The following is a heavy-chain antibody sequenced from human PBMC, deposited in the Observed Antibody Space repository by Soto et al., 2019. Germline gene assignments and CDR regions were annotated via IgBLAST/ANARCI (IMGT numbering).Heavy chain of an antibody. CDR3: ARPTYYYDSSGPPAY. Sequence: GGSLRLSCAASGFTFSTYSMNWVRQAPGKGLEWVSYISSSSSTIFYTDPVKGRFTVSRDNAKNSLYLQMNSLRAEDTAVYYSARPTYYYDSSGPPAYWGQGSLVTVSS. CDR2: ISSSSSTI. CDR1: GFTFSTYS. D-gene: IGHD3-22*01. V-gene: IGHV3-48*01. J-gene: IGHJ4*02.